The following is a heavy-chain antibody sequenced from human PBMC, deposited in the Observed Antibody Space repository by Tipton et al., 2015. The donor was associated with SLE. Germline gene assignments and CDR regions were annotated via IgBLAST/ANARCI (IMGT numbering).Heavy chain of an antibody. CDR1: GGSFSAYY. Sequence: TLSLTCAVYGGSFSAYYWSWIRQPPGKGLEWIGEINHSGSTNYNPSLKSRVTISVDTSKNQFSLKLSSVTAADTAVYFCARFSDSGVVIPYYFDYWGQGTLVTVSS. CDR3: ARFSDSGVVIPYYFDY. J-gene: IGHJ4*02. V-gene: IGHV4-34*01. D-gene: IGHD3-3*01. CDR2: INHSGST.